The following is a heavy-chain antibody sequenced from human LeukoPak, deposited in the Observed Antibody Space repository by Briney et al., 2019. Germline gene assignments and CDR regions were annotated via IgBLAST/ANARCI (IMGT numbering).Heavy chain of an antibody. CDR3: ARDNYGMDV. Sequence: PGGSLRLSCAASGFTFSSYAMHWVRQAPGKGLEWVAVISYDGSNKYYADSVKGQFTISRDNSKNTLYLQMNSLRAEDTAVYYCARDNYGMDVWGQGTTVTVSS. CDR2: ISYDGSNK. V-gene: IGHV3-30-3*01. J-gene: IGHJ6*02. CDR1: GFTFSSYA.